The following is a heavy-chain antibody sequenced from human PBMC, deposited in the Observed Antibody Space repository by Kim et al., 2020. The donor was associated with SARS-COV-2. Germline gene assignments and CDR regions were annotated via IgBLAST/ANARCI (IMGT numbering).Heavy chain of an antibody. CDR1: GNTLITHA. V-gene: IGHV1-69*13. CDR2: IIPIIGTA. CDR3: ASGGNYMRLDD. D-gene: IGHD4-4*01. J-gene: IGHJ4*02. Sequence: SVKVSCQASGNTLITHAISWVRQAPGQGLEWLGGIIPIIGTANYAQKFQGRVTITADETTSTAYMELSSLRSEDTAVYYCASGGNYMRLDDWGQGTLVTVSS.